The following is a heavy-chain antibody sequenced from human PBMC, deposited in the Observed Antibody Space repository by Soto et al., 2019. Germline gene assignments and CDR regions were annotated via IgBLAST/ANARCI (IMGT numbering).Heavy chain of an antibody. CDR1: ENTFTSYY. CDR2: INPSGGST. V-gene: IGHV1-46*01. J-gene: IGHJ4*02. Sequence: ASVKVSFKASENTFTSYYMHWLRQAPGQGLEWMGIINPSGGSTVYAQNFQGRVTMTRDTSTSTVYMEMSSLRSEDTAVYYCARTRLSPYYFDYWGQGTLVTVSS. CDR3: ARTRLSPYYFDY.